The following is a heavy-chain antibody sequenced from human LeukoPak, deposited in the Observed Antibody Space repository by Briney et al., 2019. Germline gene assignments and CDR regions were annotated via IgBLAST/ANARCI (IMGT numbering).Heavy chain of an antibody. V-gene: IGHV1-2*02. CDR1: GYTFTGYY. CDR2: INPNSGGT. Sequence: GASVKVSCKASGYTFTGYYMHWVRQAPGQGLEWMGWINPNSGGTNYAQKFQGRVTMTRDTSISTAYMELRSLRSDDTAVYYCARDQPRRWLDPWGQGTLVTVSS. CDR3: ARDQPRRWLDP. J-gene: IGHJ5*02.